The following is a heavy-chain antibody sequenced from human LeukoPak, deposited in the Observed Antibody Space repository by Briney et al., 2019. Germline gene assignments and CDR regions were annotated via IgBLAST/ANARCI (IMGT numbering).Heavy chain of an antibody. CDR1: GGSISSSSYY. CDR2: IYYSGST. V-gene: IGHV4-39*07. CDR3: ARVAVTAFYYYYMDV. Sequence: PSETLSLTCTVSGGSISSSSYYWGWIRQPPGKGLEWIGSIYYSGSTNYNPSLKSRVTISVDTSKNQFSLKLSSVTAADTAVYYCARVAVTAFYYYYMDVWGKGTTVTVSS. D-gene: IGHD4-17*01. J-gene: IGHJ6*03.